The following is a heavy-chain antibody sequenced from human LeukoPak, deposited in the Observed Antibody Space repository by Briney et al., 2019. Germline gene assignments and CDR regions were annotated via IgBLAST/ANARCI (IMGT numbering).Heavy chain of an antibody. CDR3: AKELWFRELAADI. D-gene: IGHD3-10*01. Sequence: GGSLRLSCTASGFTSGFSFSHYAMDWVRQTPGKGLKWVTGISGRGSDTYYADSVKGRFTISRDNSNNTLFLQMDGLGADDTAVYYCAKELWFRELAADIWGQGSLVTVSS. V-gene: IGHV3-23*01. CDR2: ISGRGSDT. CDR1: GFSFSHYA. J-gene: IGHJ4*02.